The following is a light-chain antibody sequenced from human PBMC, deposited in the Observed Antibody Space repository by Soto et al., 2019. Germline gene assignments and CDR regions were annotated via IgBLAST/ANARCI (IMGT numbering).Light chain of an antibody. V-gene: IGKV1-5*03. CDR3: QQYNSYWT. CDR2: KAS. Sequence: DIQMTQSPSTLSASVGDRVTITCRATQSISSWLAWYQQKPGKAPKLLIYKASTLESGVPSRCSGSGSGTEFTRTTSSLPTDEFETEDGQQYNSYWTLGQGTKVESK. J-gene: IGKJ1*01. CDR1: QSISSW.